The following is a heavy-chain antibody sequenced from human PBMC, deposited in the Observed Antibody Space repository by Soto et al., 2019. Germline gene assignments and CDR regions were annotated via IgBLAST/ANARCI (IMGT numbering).Heavy chain of an antibody. D-gene: IGHD5-18*01. Sequence: QVQLVQSGAEVKKPGSSVKVSCKASGGTFSSYAISWVRQAPGQGLEWMGGIISIFGTANYAQKFQGRVPITADESTRTAYRELSSLRSEDTAVYYCARGDTRGYSYGSAFDYWGQGTLVTVSS. J-gene: IGHJ4*02. CDR1: GGTFSSYA. V-gene: IGHV1-69*01. CDR3: ARGDTRGYSYGSAFDY. CDR2: IISIFGTA.